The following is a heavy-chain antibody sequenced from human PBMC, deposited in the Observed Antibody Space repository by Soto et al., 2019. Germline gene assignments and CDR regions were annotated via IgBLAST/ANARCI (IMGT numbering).Heavy chain of an antibody. Sequence: QVQLVQSGAEVKKPGASVKVSCKASGYTFTSYAMHWVRQAPGQRLEWMGWINAGNGNTKYSQKFQGRVTITRDTSASTAYMELSSLRSEDTAVYYCARGPVVVTRLFDPWGQGTLVTVSS. CDR1: GYTFTSYA. V-gene: IGHV1-3*01. CDR2: INAGNGNT. J-gene: IGHJ5*02. CDR3: ARGPVVVTRLFDP. D-gene: IGHD2-21*02.